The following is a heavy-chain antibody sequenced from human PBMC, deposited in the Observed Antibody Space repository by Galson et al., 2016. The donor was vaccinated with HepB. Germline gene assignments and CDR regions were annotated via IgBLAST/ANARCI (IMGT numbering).Heavy chain of an antibody. CDR1: GFSLRTSGEG. D-gene: IGHD6-19*01. CDR3: AHSPTAVSDNFDAVDI. CDR2: VYWDDYK. Sequence: PALVKPTQTLTLTCTFSGFSLRTSGEGVGWIRQPPGKALEWLALVYWDDYKRYSPPLMSRLTITKDTSKNQVVLTMANMDPVDTGTYYCAHSPTAVSDNFDAVDIWGQGTMVTVSS. J-gene: IGHJ3*02. V-gene: IGHV2-5*02.